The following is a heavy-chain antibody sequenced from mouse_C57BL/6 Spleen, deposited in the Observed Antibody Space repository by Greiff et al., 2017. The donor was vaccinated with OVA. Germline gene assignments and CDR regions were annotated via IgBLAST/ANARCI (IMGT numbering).Heavy chain of an antibody. V-gene: IGHV1-55*01. J-gene: IGHJ1*03. CDR2: IYPGSGST. CDR1: GYTFTSYW. D-gene: IGHD1-1*01. CDR3: ARGRYGSSYWYFDV. Sequence: QVQLQQPGAELVKPGASVKMSCKASGYTFTSYWITWVKQRPGQGLEWIGDIYPGSGSTNYNEKFKSKATLTVDTSSSTAYMPLSSLTSRDSAVDYCARGRYGSSYWYFDVWGTGTTVTVSS.